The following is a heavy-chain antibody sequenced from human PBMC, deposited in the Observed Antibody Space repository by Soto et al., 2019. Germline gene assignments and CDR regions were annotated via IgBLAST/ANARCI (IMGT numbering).Heavy chain of an antibody. V-gene: IGHV1-18*04. CDR2: ISAYNGDT. CDR3: ARTNYDRGGYYYYGMDV. J-gene: IGHJ6*02. D-gene: IGHD3-10*02. CDR1: GYTLTSYG. Sequence: VASVKVSCKASGYTLTSYGISWVRQARGEGLEWMGWISAYNGDTNYAQKLQGRVTMTTDTSTSTAYMELRSLRSDDTAVYYCARTNYDRGGYYYYGMDVWGQGTTVTVSS.